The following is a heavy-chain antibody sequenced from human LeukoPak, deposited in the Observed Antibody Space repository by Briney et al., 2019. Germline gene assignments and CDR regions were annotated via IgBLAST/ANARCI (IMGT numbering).Heavy chain of an antibody. V-gene: IGHV1-2*02. CDR1: GYTFTGYY. CDR2: INPNSGGT. CDR3: AREWGGEGNDVYNWFDP. Sequence: GASVKVSCKASGYTFTGYYMHWVRQAPGQGLEWMGWINPNSGGTNYAQKFQGRVTMTRDTSISTAYMELSRLRSDDTAVYYCAREWGGEGNDVYNWFDPWGQGTLVTVSS. D-gene: IGHD1-1*01. J-gene: IGHJ5*02.